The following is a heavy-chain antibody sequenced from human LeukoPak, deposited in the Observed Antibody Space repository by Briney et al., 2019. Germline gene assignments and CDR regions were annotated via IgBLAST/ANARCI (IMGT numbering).Heavy chain of an antibody. CDR3: ARGPEFDWLLFIFDY. J-gene: IGHJ4*02. V-gene: IGHV4-34*01. D-gene: IGHD3-9*01. Sequence: PSETLSLTCAVYGGSFSGYYWSWIRQPPGKGLEWIGEINHSGSTNYNPSLKSRVTISVDTSKNQFSLKLSSVTAADTAVYYCARGPEFDWLLFIFDYWGQGTLVTVSS. CDR2: INHSGST. CDR1: GGSFSGYY.